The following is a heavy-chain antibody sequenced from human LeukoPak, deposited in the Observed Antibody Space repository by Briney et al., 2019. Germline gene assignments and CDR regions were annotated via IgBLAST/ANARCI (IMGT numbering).Heavy chain of an antibody. CDR2: INHSGST. Sequence: SETLSLTCAVYGGSFSDYSWSWLRQPPGKGLEWIGEINHSGSTNYNPSLKSRVIMSVDTSKNQFSVKLRSVTAADTAVYYCARHGVATWFDPWGQGTLVTVSS. V-gene: IGHV4-34*01. CDR3: ARHGVATWFDP. J-gene: IGHJ5*02. D-gene: IGHD2-15*01. CDR1: GGSFSDYS.